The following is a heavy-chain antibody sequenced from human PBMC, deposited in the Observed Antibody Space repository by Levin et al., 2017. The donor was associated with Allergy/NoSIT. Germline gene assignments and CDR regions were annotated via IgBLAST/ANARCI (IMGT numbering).Heavy chain of an antibody. CDR2: INHAGTT. CDR1: GGSFSGYY. J-gene: IGHJ4*02. Sequence: PSETLSLTCAVSGGSFSGYYYSWIRQPPGKGLEWIGEINHAGTTNYNPSLKSRVTISVDTSKNQFSLRLSSVTAADTAVYYCARNMGYCTGANCNFPRWGQGALVTVSS. D-gene: IGHD2-15*01. V-gene: IGHV4-34*01. CDR3: ARNMGYCTGANCNFPR.